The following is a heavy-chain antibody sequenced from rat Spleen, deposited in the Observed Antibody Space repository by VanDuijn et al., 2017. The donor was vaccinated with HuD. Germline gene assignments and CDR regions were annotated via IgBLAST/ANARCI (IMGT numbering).Heavy chain of an antibody. D-gene: IGHD1-11*01. CDR3: ARHEGDY. J-gene: IGHJ2*01. CDR1: FIFSNSG. Sequence: FIFSNSGMAWVRQAPTKGLEWVTSISSGGDKTYYRDSVKGRFTISRDTAQNILYLQMNSPRSEDTATYYCARHEGDYWGQGVMVTVSS. V-gene: IGHV5S13*01. CDR2: ISSGGDKT.